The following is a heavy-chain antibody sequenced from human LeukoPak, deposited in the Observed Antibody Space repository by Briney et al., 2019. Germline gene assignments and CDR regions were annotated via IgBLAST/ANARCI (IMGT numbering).Heavy chain of an antibody. CDR3: ARHIHSNYKSGWFFDL. Sequence: SETLSLTCTVSGGSISSGSYYWSWIRQPAGKGLEWIGRIYTSGSTNYNPSLKSRVTISVDTSKNQFSLKLSSVTAADTAMYFCARHIHSNYKSGWFFDLWGRGTLVTVSS. CDR2: IYTSGST. CDR1: GGSISSGSYY. D-gene: IGHD4-11*01. J-gene: IGHJ2*01. V-gene: IGHV4-61*02.